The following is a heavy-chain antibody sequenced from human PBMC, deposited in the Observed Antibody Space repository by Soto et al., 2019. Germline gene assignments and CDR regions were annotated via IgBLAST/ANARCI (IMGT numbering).Heavy chain of an antibody. CDR1: GYTFTSYG. CDR3: ARDGNCSGGSCYSAWGWFDP. D-gene: IGHD2-15*01. V-gene: IGHV1-18*01. J-gene: IGHJ5*02. Sequence: ASVKVSCKASGYTFTSYGISWVRQAPGQGLEWMGWISAYNGNTNYAQKLQGRVTMTTDTSTSTAYMELRSLRSDDTAVYYCARDGNCSGGSCYSAWGWFDPWGQGTLVTVSS. CDR2: ISAYNGNT.